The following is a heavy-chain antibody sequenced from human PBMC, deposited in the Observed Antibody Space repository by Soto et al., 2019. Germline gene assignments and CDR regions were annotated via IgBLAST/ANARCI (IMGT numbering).Heavy chain of an antibody. V-gene: IGHV3-73*01. J-gene: IGHJ4*02. CDR2: IRSKTNNYVT. Sequence: PGGSLRLSCVGSGFTFSVAAIHWVRRAPGQGLEWIGRIRSKTNNYVTAYSASVESRFTLSRDDSRNTTYLEMQSLRVEDTAVYFCSASHSWGQGTLVTVSS. D-gene: IGHD6-6*01. CDR1: GFTFSVAA. CDR3: SASHS.